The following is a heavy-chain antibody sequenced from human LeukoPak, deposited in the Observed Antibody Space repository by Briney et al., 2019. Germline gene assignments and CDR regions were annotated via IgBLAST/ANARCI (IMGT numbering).Heavy chain of an antibody. CDR3: ARDLLSGYDLGDY. D-gene: IGHD5-12*01. CDR1: GYTSTSYY. V-gene: IGHV1-46*03. J-gene: IGHJ4*02. Sequence: GASVKVSCKASGYTSTSYYMHWVRQAPGQGLEWMGIINPSGGSTSYAQKFQGRVTMTRDTSTSTVYMELGSLRSEDTAVYYCARDLLSGYDLGDYWGQGTLVTVSS. CDR2: INPSGGST.